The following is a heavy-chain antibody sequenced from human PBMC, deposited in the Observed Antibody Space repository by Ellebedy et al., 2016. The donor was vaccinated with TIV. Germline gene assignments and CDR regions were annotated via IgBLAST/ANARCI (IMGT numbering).Heavy chain of an antibody. CDR2: ISGSGGST. D-gene: IGHD2-2*01. V-gene: IGHV3-23*01. CDR3: AKSSVPVANYYHYYYMDV. Sequence: GGSLRLSXAASGFTFSTYAMSWVRQAPGKGLEWVSTISGSGGSTYYADSVKGRFTISRDNSKNTLYLQMNSLRAEDTAVYYCAKSSVPVANYYHYYYMDVWGKGTTVTVSS. J-gene: IGHJ6*03. CDR1: GFTFSTYA.